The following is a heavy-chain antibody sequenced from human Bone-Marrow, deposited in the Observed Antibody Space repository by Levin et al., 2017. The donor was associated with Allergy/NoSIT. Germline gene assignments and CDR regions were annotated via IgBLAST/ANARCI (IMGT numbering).Heavy chain of an antibody. CDR3: AKDVSLENWGWRQGGVDY. V-gene: IGHV3-30*18. J-gene: IGHJ4*02. D-gene: IGHD7-27*01. CDR1: GFTFSTYG. Sequence: GESLKISCVASGFTFSTYGMHWLRQTPGKGLEWVAVISFDGYNTHYADSVSGRFTVSRDNSKNTLYVEMNSLRHEDTAVYYCAKDVSLENWGWRQGGVDYWGRGSLVTVSS. CDR2: ISFDGYNT.